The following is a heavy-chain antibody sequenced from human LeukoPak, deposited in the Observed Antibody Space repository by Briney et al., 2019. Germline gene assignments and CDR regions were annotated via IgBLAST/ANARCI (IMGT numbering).Heavy chain of an antibody. J-gene: IGHJ4*02. CDR3: ARKTAVAGMSD. CDR2: INHSGST. Sequence: PSETLSLTCAVYGGSFSGYYWSWIRQPPGKGLEWIREINHSGSTNYNPSLKSRVTISVDTSKNQFSLKLSSVTAADTAVYYCARKTAVAGMSDWGQGTLVTVSS. V-gene: IGHV4-34*01. CDR1: GGSFSGYY. D-gene: IGHD6-19*01.